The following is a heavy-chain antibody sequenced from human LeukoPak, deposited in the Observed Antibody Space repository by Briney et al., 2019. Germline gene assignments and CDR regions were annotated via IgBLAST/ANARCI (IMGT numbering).Heavy chain of an antibody. Sequence: ASVKVSCKASGYTFTDYFLHCVRQAPGQGLEWMGWINPNSGGTNYAQKFQGRVTMTRDTSISTAYMELSRLRSDDTAVYYCARIYGSGSFGCWGQGTLVTVSS. CDR2: INPNSGGT. D-gene: IGHD3-10*01. CDR1: GYTFTDYF. V-gene: IGHV1-2*02. CDR3: ARIYGSGSFGC. J-gene: IGHJ4*02.